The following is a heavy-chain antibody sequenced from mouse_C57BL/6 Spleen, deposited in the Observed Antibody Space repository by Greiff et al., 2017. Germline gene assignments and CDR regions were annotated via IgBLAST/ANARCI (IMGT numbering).Heavy chain of an antibody. J-gene: IGHJ1*03. CDR1: GYTFTSYW. Sequence: QVQLQQPGAELVKPGASVKMSCKASGYTFTSYWITWVKQRPGQGLEWIGDIYPGSGSTNYNEKFKSKATLTVDTSSSTAYMQLSSLTSEDSAVYYCARGAIYYGSTLEYFDVWGTGTTVTVSS. V-gene: IGHV1-55*01. CDR2: IYPGSGST. CDR3: ARGAIYYGSTLEYFDV. D-gene: IGHD1-1*01.